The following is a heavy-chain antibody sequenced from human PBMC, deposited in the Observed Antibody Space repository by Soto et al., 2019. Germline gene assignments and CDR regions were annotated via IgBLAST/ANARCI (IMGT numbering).Heavy chain of an antibody. Sequence: ASVKVSFKASGYTFKNCVISWVRQAPGQGLEWMGGIIPLFGTTDFAQRFQGRLTITTDESTTTAYMELSRLRSEDTATYYCAAELGFGKLSVVWGQGTTVTVS. CDR2: IIPLFGTT. D-gene: IGHD3-10*01. CDR3: AAELGFGKLSVV. CDR1: GYTFKNCV. V-gene: IGHV1-69*05. J-gene: IGHJ6*02.